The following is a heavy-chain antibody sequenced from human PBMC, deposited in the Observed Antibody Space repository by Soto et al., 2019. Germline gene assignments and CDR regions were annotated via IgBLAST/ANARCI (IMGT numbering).Heavy chain of an antibody. D-gene: IGHD3-10*01. J-gene: IGHJ6*02. CDR2: IYYSGST. V-gene: IGHV4-59*01. CDR3: ARDSEFLGGMDV. Sequence: LSLTCTVSVGSISIYYLSCIRQPPCKGLDWIGYIYYSGSTNYNPSLKSRVTISVDTSKNQFSLKLSSVTAADTAVYYCARDSEFLGGMDVWGQGTTVTVSS. CDR1: VGSISIYY.